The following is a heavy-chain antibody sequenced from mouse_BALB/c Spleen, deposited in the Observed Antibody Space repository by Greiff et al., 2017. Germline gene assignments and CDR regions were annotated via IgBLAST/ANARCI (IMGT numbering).Heavy chain of an antibody. Sequence: EVKLMESGGGLVKPGGSLKLSCAASGFTFSSYAMSWVRQTPEKRLEWVATISSGGSYTYYPDSVKGRFTISRDNAKNTLYLQMSSLRSEDTAMYYCARFSLTYFDYWGQGTTLTVSS. J-gene: IGHJ2*01. CDR3: ARFSLTYFDY. D-gene: IGHD1-2*01. CDR1: GFTFSSYA. V-gene: IGHV5-9-3*01. CDR2: ISSGGSYT.